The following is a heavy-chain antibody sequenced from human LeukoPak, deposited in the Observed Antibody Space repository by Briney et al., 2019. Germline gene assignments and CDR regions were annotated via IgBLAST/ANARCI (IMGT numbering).Heavy chain of an antibody. V-gene: IGHV3-21*01. J-gene: IGHJ4*02. CDR1: GFTFSSYS. D-gene: IGHD6-13*01. CDR2: ISSSSSYI. CDR3: ARAPPGSFSSSWYYFDY. Sequence: GGSLRLSCAASGFTFSSYSMNWVRQAPGKGLEWVSSISSSSSYIYYADSVKGRFTISRDNAKNSLYLQMSSLRAEDTAVYYCARAPPGSFSSSWYYFDYWGQGTLVTVSS.